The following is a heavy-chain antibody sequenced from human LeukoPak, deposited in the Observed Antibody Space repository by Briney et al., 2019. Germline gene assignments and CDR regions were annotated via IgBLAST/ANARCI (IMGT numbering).Heavy chain of an antibody. J-gene: IGHJ6*02. D-gene: IGHD3-3*01. CDR3: ARVGGKSERSGYYTPYYYYGMDV. CDR1: GGSISSYY. V-gene: IGHV4-59*01. Sequence: SETLSLTCTVSGGSISSYYWSWIRQPPGKGLEWIGYIYYSGSTNYNPSLKSRVTISVDTSKNQFSLKLSSVTAADTAVYYCARVGGKSERSGYYTPYYYYGMDVRGQGTTVTVSS. CDR2: IYYSGST.